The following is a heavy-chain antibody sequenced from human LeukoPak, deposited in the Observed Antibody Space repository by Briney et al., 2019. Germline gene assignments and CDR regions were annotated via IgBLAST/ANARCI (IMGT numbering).Heavy chain of an antibody. CDR1: GFTFSSYA. V-gene: IGHV3-23*01. J-gene: IGHJ4*02. CDR2: IRGSGTTT. Sequence: GGSLRLSCAASGFTFSSYAMSWVRQAPGKGLEWVSGIRGSGTTTYYADSVKGRFTISRDNSKNTLYLQMNSLRAEDTAVYYCAKGLAARDSYWGQGTLVTVSS. D-gene: IGHD6-6*01. CDR3: AKGLAARDSY.